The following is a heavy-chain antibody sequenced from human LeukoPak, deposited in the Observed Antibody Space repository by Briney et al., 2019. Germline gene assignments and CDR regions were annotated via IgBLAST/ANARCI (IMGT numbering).Heavy chain of an antibody. Sequence: GGSLRLSCTASGFTFSNTWMTWVRQAPGRGLEWVANIKQDGSEKYYVDSVKGRFTISRDNAKNSLHLQMNSLRAEDTAVYYCARVVGYCSGGSCYPRDYWGQGTLVTVSS. CDR3: ARVVGYCSGGSCYPRDY. CDR1: GFTFSNTW. V-gene: IGHV3-7*05. J-gene: IGHJ4*02. CDR2: IKQDGSEK. D-gene: IGHD2-15*01.